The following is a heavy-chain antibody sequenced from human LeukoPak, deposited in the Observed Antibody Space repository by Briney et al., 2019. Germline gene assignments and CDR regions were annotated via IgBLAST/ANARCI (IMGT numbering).Heavy chain of an antibody. CDR3: ARVAGGSGSYYRGDYFDY. D-gene: IGHD3-10*01. J-gene: IGHJ4*02. V-gene: IGHV3-23*01. CDR1: GFTFSSYG. CDR2: ISGSGGST. Sequence: GGSLRLSCAASGFTFSSYGMSWVRQAPGKGLEWVSAISGSGGSTYYADSVKGRFTISRDNAKNSLYLQMNSLRAEDTAVYYCARVAGGSGSYYRGDYFDYWGQGTLVTVSS.